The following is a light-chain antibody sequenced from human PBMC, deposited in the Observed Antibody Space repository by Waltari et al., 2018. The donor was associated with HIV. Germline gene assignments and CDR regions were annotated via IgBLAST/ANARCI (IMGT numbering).Light chain of an antibody. CDR3: SSYISTTTL. Sequence: QSAPTQPASVSGSPGQSITISCTGTRSAIGPYKYVSWSQQSPGKAPKLMIYEVSNRPSGVSNRFSGSKSGNTASLTISGLQAEDEADYYCSSYISTTTLFGTGTKVTVL. J-gene: IGLJ1*01. CDR2: EVS. V-gene: IGLV2-14*01. CDR1: RSAIGPYKY.